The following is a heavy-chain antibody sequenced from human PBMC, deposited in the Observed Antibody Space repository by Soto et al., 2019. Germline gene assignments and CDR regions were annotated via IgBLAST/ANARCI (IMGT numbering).Heavy chain of an antibody. J-gene: IGHJ4*02. CDR2: IKQDGSEK. CDR1: GFTFSNYW. CDR3: SRAQTTGWYVSY. D-gene: IGHD6-19*01. Sequence: GGSLRLSCAVSGFTFSNYWMSWVRQAPGKGLEWVANIKQDGSEKYYVDSVKGRFTISRDNAKSSLYLQMNNLRAEDTAVYYCSRAQTTGWYVSYWGQGTLVTVSS. V-gene: IGHV3-7*01.